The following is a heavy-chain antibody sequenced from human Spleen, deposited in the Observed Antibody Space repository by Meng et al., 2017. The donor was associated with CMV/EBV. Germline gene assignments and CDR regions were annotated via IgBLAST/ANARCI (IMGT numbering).Heavy chain of an antibody. Sequence: VKVSCKASGYMFTGYYVHWVRRAPGQGLEWMGWINPNSGGTNYAQNFQGRVTMTRDTSSSTAYMELNRLTSDDTAVYYCAREWGQHLDYWGQGTLVTVSS. CDR2: INPNSGGT. J-gene: IGHJ4*02. D-gene: IGHD3-16*01. CDR1: GYMFTGYY. V-gene: IGHV1-2*02. CDR3: AREWGQHLDY.